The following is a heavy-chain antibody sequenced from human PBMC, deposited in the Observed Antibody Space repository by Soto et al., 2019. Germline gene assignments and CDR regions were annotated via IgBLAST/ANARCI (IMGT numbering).Heavy chain of an antibody. D-gene: IGHD2-15*01. Sequence: KPSQTLSLTCAISGDSVSSNSVSWNWIRQSPSRGLEWLGRTYYRSKWYNEYAVSVKSRITVNPDTSKNQFSLQLNSVTPEDTFVYYGARGVDGLVDSWGQGSLVTVSA. V-gene: IGHV6-1*01. CDR2: TYYRSKWYN. J-gene: IGHJ5*01. CDR1: GDSVSSNSVS. CDR3: ARGVDGLVDS.